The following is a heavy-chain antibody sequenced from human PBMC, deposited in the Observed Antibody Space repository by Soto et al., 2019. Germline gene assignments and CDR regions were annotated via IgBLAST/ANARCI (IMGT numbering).Heavy chain of an antibody. CDR2: ISYDGSNK. J-gene: IGHJ4*02. CDR3: AANFDY. V-gene: IGHV3-30*03. Sequence: GGSLRLSCAASGFTFSSYSMHWVRQAPGKGLEWVAVISYDGSNKYYADSVKSRFTISRDNSKSTLYLQINSLRTEDTAVYYCAANFDYWGQGTLVTVSS. CDR1: GFTFSSYS.